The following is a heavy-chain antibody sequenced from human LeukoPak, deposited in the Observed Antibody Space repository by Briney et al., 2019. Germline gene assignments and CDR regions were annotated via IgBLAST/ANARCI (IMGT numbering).Heavy chain of an antibody. J-gene: IGHJ5*02. V-gene: IGHV3-30*02. CDR2: IRYDGSNK. Sequence: GGSLRLSCAASGFTFSSYGMHWVRQAPGKGLEWVAFIRYDGSNKYYADSVKGRFTISRDNSKNTLYLQMNSLRAEDTAVYYCAKDYGGYTPRDWFDPWGQGTLVTVSS. CDR3: AKDYGGYTPRDWFDP. D-gene: IGHD5-24*01. CDR1: GFTFSSYG.